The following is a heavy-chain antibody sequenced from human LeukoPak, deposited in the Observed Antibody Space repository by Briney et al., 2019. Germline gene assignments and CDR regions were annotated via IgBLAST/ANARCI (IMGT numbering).Heavy chain of an antibody. CDR3: VKVSSTVGATYFDY. CDR2: ITSNGVNT. Sequence: GGSLRLSCSASGFTFSTYAMHWVRQAPGKGLEYVSGITSNGVNTYRADSVKGRFTISRDNSKNTLYFQMSSLRADDTAVYYCVKVSSTVGATYFDYWGQGTLVTVSS. V-gene: IGHV3-64D*06. CDR1: GFTFSTYA. J-gene: IGHJ4*02. D-gene: IGHD1-26*01.